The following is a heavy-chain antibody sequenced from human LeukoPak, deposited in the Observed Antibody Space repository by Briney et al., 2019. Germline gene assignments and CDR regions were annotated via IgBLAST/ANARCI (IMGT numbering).Heavy chain of an antibody. CDR1: GNTFDDYG. CDR3: ARDLSSSWYSLAY. Sequence: GGSLRLSCTDSGNTFDDYGMTWVRQAPGKGLEWVSGINWDGGAYNYAAAVKGRFTISRDNAKNSLYLEMNSLRVEDTAVYFCARDLSSSWYSLAYWGQGILVIVSS. V-gene: IGHV3-20*04. D-gene: IGHD3-22*01. J-gene: IGHJ4*02. CDR2: INWDGGAY.